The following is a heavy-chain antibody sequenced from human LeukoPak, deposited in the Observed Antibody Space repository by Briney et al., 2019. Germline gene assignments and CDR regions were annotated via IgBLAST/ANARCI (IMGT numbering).Heavy chain of an antibody. Sequence: GGSLRLSCAASGFTFSSYWMNWARQAPGKGLEWVASINHNGNVNHYVDSVKGRFTISRDNAKNSLYLQMSNLRAEDTAVYFCARGGGLGVWGQGATVTASS. D-gene: IGHD3-16*01. J-gene: IGHJ6*02. V-gene: IGHV3-7*03. CDR3: ARGGGLGV. CDR1: GFTFSSYW. CDR2: INHNGNVN.